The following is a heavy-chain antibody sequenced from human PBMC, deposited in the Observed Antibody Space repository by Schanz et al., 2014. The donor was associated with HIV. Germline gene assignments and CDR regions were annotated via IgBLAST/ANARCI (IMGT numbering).Heavy chain of an antibody. CDR2: IKEDGAGE. CDR1: GSTFTTYY. Sequence: EVHLVESGGGLVQPGGSLRLSCVASGSTFTTYYMSWVRQAPGKGLEWVANIKEDGAGEYYVGSVKDRFTISRDNSKTPLYLQMNGLRADDTAVYYCARTSRIVIPDRDPRLSYLYGMDVWGQGTTVTVSS. V-gene: IGHV3-7*01. D-gene: IGHD1-26*01. J-gene: IGHJ6*02. CDR3: ARTSRIVIPDRDPRLSYLYGMDV.